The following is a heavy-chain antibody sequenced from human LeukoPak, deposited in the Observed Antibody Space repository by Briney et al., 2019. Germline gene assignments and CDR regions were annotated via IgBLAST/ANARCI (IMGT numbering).Heavy chain of an antibody. CDR2: IIPNADRA. D-gene: IGHD3-22*01. CDR1: GFTFGSYG. Sequence: PGGSLRLSCAASGFTFGSYGMSWVRQAPGKGVEWVSLIIPNADRASYADSVKGRFTISRDNPRNTLYMQMNSLRDEDTAVYYCAIMHGYYDGSGYWVQWGQGTLVTVSS. V-gene: IGHV3-23*01. J-gene: IGHJ1*01. CDR3: AIMHGYYDGSGYWVQ.